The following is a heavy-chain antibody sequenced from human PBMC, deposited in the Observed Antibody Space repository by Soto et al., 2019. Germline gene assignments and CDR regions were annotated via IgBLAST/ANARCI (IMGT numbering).Heavy chain of an antibody. V-gene: IGHV3-23*01. CDR1: GFTFDIYA. J-gene: IGHJ5*02. CDR3: AKNFGYRYSYDMGDT. Sequence: PWGDLAASSAFSGFTFDIYAIPWVRLTPGKWLEWVSMISVMGAINSHADSVKDRFTVSRDNSRNTLYLQMNGLSAEDTAIYYCAKNFGYRYSYDMGDTWGQGTMVTVSS. CDR2: ISVMGAIN. D-gene: IGHD5-18*01.